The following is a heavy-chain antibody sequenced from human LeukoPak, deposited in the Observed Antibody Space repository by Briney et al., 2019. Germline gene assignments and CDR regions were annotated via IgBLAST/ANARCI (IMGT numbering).Heavy chain of an antibody. Sequence: SQTLSLTCAISGDSVSSNSAAWNWIRQSPSRGLEWLGRTYSRSKWYNDYAISVKSRITINPDTSKNQFSLQLNSVTPEDTAVYYCAREGLTGATTPDAFDIWGQGTMVTASS. CDR3: AREGLTGATTPDAFDI. D-gene: IGHD1-26*01. CDR2: TYSRSKWYN. V-gene: IGHV6-1*01. CDR1: GDSVSSNSAA. J-gene: IGHJ3*02.